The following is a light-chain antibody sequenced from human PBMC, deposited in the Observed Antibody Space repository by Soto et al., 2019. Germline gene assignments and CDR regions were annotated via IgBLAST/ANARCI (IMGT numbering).Light chain of an antibody. CDR1: QDIRSA. CDR2: AAS. Sequence: IQLTQSPCSLSASVGDRVTITCRASQDIRSAFGWYQQKPGKVPKLLIYAASTLQSGVPSRFSGSRSGTDFTLTISSLQPEDFATYYCLLDFSYFWAFGQGTKVEIK. CDR3: LLDFSYFWA. V-gene: IGKV1-6*01. J-gene: IGKJ1*01.